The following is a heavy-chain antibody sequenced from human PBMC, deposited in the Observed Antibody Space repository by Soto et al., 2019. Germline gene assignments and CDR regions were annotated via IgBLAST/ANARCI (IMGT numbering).Heavy chain of an antibody. CDR3: AKVTKRAAAGRYEYYKYGMDV. V-gene: IGHV3-23*01. Sequence: WGSLRLSCAASGFAFSTYAMTWVRQAPGKGLEWVSVISGSGGSSYYAASVKGRSTISRDNSKNTLYLQMNGLRAEDTALYYCAKVTKRAAAGRYEYYKYGMDVWGQGTTVTVSS. J-gene: IGHJ6*02. D-gene: IGHD6-13*01. CDR2: ISGSGGSS. CDR1: GFAFSTYA.